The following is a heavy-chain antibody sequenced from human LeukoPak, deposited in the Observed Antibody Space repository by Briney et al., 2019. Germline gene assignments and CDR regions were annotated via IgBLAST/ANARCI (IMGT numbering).Heavy chain of an antibody. J-gene: IGHJ5*02. Sequence: GASVKVSCKASGYTFTSYDINWVRQATGQGLEWMGWMNPNSGNTGFAQKFQGRVTMTRNTPISTAYMELSSLRSEDTAVYYCARTRYFDWLSTTRVRNRNPSWFDPWGQGTLVTVSS. CDR1: GYTFTSYD. CDR3: ARTRYFDWLSTTRVRNRNPSWFDP. V-gene: IGHV1-8*01. CDR2: MNPNSGNT. D-gene: IGHD3-9*01.